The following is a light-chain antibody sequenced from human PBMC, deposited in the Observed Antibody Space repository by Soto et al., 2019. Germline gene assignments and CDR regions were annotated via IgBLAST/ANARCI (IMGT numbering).Light chain of an antibody. CDR3: QQYNSYPLT. V-gene: IGKV1D-16*01. CDR2: AAS. CDR1: QGISSW. J-gene: IGKJ4*01. Sequence: DIQMTQSPSSLSASVGDRVTITCRASQGISSWLAGYQQKPEKAPKSLSYAASTLQSGVPSRFSGSGTGTDFNLTISSLQPEDFATYYCQQYNSYPLTFGGGTKVEIK.